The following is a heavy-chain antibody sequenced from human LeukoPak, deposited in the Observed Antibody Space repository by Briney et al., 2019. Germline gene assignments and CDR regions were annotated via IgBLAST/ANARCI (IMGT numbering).Heavy chain of an antibody. CDR3: AKGYNYAYEY. CDR1: GFTFSSYE. V-gene: IGHV3-48*03. CDR2: ISGSGSTI. D-gene: IGHD5-18*01. J-gene: IGHJ4*02. Sequence: PGGSLRLPCAASGFTFSSYEMNWVRQAPGKGLEWVSYISGSGSTIYYADSVKGRFTISRDNSKNTLYLQMNSLRPEDTAVYYCAKGYNYAYEYWGQGTLVTVSS.